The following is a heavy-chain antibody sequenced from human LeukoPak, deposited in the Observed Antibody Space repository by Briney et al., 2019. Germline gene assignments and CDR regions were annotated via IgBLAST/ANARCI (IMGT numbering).Heavy chain of an antibody. V-gene: IGHV4-39*07. CDR1: GGSISSSSYY. J-gene: IGHJ4*02. CDR3: ARRLRTTVTIDY. D-gene: IGHD4-17*01. Sequence: PSETLSLTCTVSGGSISSSSYYWGWIRQPPGKGLEWIGSIYYTGGTKYNPSLRSRVTISVDPSKNQFSLKLSSVTAADTAVYYCARRLRTTVTIDYWGQGTLVTVSS. CDR2: IYYTGGT.